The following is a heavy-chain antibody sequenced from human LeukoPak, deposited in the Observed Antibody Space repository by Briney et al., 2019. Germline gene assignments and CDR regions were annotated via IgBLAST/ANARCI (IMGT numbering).Heavy chain of an antibody. D-gene: IGHD2-15*01. V-gene: IGHV3-48*03. CDR3: ARVGCSGGSCRYENYFDY. CDR2: ISSSGSTI. CDR1: GFTFSSYE. Sequence: PGGSLRLSGAASGFTFSSYEMNRVRQAPGKGLEWVSNISSSGSTIYYTDPVKGLITISRANAKNSLYLQMNSLRAEDTAVDSCARVGCSGGSCRYENYFDYWGQGTLVTVSS. J-gene: IGHJ4*02.